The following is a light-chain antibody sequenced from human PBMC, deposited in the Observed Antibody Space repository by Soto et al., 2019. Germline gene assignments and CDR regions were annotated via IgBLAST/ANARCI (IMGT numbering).Light chain of an antibody. CDR1: QSLVYSDGDTY. Sequence: DVVMTQSPVSLPVTHGQSASISCRSSQSLVYSDGDTYLSWFHQRPGQSPRRLIYKVSNRDSGVPDRFSGSGSGTDFTLKISRVEAEDVGVYYCMQGTHWSGTFGQGTKVEI. V-gene: IGKV2-30*01. J-gene: IGKJ1*01. CDR2: KVS. CDR3: MQGTHWSGT.